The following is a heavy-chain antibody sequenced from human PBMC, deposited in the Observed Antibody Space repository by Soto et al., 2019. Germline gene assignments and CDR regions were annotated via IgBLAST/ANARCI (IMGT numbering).Heavy chain of an antibody. D-gene: IGHD2-21*02. CDR2: MYNTGST. J-gene: IGHJ6*02. V-gene: IGHV4-59*01. Sequence: SETLSLTCTVSGGSISGYYLSWIRQPPGKGLEWIGYMYNTGSTVYNPSFKSRVTISVDTSKSQFSLRLNSVTAADTAVYYCARDLWGYCGTDCYPLDVWGQGTTVTVSS. CDR3: ARDLWGYCGTDCYPLDV. CDR1: GGSISGYY.